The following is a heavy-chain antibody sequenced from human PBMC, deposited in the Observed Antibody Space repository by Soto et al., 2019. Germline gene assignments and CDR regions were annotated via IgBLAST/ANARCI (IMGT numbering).Heavy chain of an antibody. Sequence: ASVKVSCNASGYTFTNSYIHWVRQAPGQGLEWMALLNPNGGSTNYAQNFQGRVTVTRDTSTSTVYMELTSLTSEDTAVYYCARNLAAGDYWGQGTLVTVSS. D-gene: IGHD6-13*01. CDR1: GYTFTNSY. CDR2: LNPNGGST. J-gene: IGHJ4*02. V-gene: IGHV1-46*01. CDR3: ARNLAAGDY.